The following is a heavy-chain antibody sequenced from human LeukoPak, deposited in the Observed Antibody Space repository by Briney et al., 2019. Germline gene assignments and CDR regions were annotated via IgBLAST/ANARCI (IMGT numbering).Heavy chain of an antibody. Sequence: ASVKVSCKASGYTFTSYGISWVRQAPGQGLEWMGWISAYNGNTNYAQKLQGRVTMTTDTSTSTAYMELRSLRSDDTAVYYCARVLGEYCSSSSCYMRLDYYYYYYMDVWGKGTTATVSS. V-gene: IGHV1-18*01. D-gene: IGHD2-2*02. CDR3: ARVLGEYCSSSSCYMRLDYYYYYYMDV. CDR1: GYTFTSYG. J-gene: IGHJ6*03. CDR2: ISAYNGNT.